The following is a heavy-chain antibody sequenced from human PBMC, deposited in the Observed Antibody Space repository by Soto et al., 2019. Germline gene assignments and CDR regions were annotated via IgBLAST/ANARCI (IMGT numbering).Heavy chain of an antibody. D-gene: IGHD4-17*01. Sequence: EVQLVESGGDLAQPGGSLRLSCAASGFTLSHFWVNWVRQAPGKGLEWVANIKKGGIEKNYVDSVKGRFTISRDDTKNSLFLKMNNLRADDTAVYYCLVTTSAFDIWGRGTTVTVSS. V-gene: IGHV3-7*01. CDR1: GFTLSHFW. J-gene: IGHJ3*02. CDR2: IKKGGIEK. CDR3: LVTTSAFDI.